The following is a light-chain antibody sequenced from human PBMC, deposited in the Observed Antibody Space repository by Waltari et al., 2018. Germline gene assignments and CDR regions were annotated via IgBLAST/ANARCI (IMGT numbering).Light chain of an antibody. CDR1: QTLNSRN. CDR2: GTS. V-gene: IGKV3-20*01. Sequence: ENGVTQSPGTLSLSPGERATLSCRTSQTLNSRNLAWYQPKPGQDPRLLTYGTSDRASGVPGRFSGSGSVTDFTLTITSLELEDFAVYYCQRSGGSFGPGTKVDVK. J-gene: IGKJ3*01. CDR3: QRSGGS.